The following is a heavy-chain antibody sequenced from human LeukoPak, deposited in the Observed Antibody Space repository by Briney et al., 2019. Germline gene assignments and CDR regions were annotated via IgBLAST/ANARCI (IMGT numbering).Heavy chain of an antibody. D-gene: IGHD6-19*01. CDR1: GYTFTGYY. CDR3: ARVSHRGYSSGRNDRFDY. CDR2: INPNSGGT. V-gene: IGHV1-2*02. J-gene: IGHJ4*02. Sequence: GASVKVSCKASGYTFTGYYMHWVRQAPGQGLEWMGWINPNSGGTNYAQKFQGRVTMTRDTSISTAYMELSRLRSDDTAVYYCARVSHRGYSSGRNDRFDYWGQGTLVTVSS.